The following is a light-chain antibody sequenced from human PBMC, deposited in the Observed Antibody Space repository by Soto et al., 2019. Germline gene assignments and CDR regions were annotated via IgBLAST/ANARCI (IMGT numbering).Light chain of an antibody. CDR3: QQYTSWPLYT. V-gene: IGKV3-15*01. J-gene: IGKJ2*01. CDR2: GAS. CDR1: QSVSSD. Sequence: EIVMTQSPATLSVSPGERATLSCRASQSVSSDLAWYQQKPGQSPRLLIFGASTRASGIPARFSGSGSGTEFTLTISRLQSEDLAVYYCQQYTSWPLYTFGQGTKLEIK.